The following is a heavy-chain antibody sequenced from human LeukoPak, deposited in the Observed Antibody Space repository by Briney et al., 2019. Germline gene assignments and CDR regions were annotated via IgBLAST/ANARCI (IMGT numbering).Heavy chain of an antibody. Sequence: GGSLRLSCAASGFTFSSYGMYWVRQAPGKGLEWVAFIRYDGSNKYYADSVKGRFTVSRDNSKNTLYLQMKSLRAEDTAVYYCAKGGGYEAQYYYYYLGVWGKGTTVTISS. CDR3: AKGGGYEAQYYYYYLGV. CDR2: IRYDGSNK. D-gene: IGHD5-12*01. CDR1: GFTFSSYG. V-gene: IGHV3-30*02. J-gene: IGHJ6*03.